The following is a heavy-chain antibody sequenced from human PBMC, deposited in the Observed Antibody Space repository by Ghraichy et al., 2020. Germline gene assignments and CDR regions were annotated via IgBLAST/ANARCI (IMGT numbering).Heavy chain of an antibody. Sequence: TLSLTCTVSGGSISSSGYYWGWIRQPPGKGLEWIGITYYSGTTYYNPSLKSRITISVDTSKNQFFLSLNSVIAADTAVYFCARHSETAAGLQRRGWGLAVDVWGKGTAVTVSS. CDR1: GGSISSSGYY. CDR3: ARHSETAAGLQRRGWGLAVDV. D-gene: IGHD6-13*01. V-gene: IGHV4-39*01. J-gene: IGHJ6*04. CDR2: TYYSGTT.